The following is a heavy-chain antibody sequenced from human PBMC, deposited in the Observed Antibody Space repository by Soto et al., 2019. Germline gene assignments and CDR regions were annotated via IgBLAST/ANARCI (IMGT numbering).Heavy chain of an antibody. J-gene: IGHJ5*02. CDR3: ARGIARLSPRTINWFDP. V-gene: IGHV1-69*13. Sequence: GASVKVSCKASGGTFSSYAISWVRQAPGQGLERMGGIIPIFGTANYAQKFQGRVTITADESTSTAYMELSSLRSEDTAVYYCARGIARLSPRTINWFDPWGQGTLVTVSS. D-gene: IGHD3-16*02. CDR1: GGTFSSYA. CDR2: IIPIFGTA.